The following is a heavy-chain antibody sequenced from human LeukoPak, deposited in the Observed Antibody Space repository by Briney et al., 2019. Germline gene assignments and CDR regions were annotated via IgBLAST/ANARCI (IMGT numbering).Heavy chain of an antibody. J-gene: IGHJ5*01. CDR2: VHLDGRT. Sequence: SETLSLTCGVSGGSVINTNWWTWVRQPPGKGLEWIGEVHLDGRTNYNPSLESRLTMSVDVSENQVSLKLTSVTAADTAVYYCARQKVQWFDSWGQGSLVTVSS. CDR3: ARQKVQWFDS. CDR1: GGSVINTNW. V-gene: IGHV4-4*02.